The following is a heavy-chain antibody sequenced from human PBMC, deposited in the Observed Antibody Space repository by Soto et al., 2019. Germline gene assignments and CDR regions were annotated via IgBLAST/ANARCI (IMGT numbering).Heavy chain of an antibody. J-gene: IGHJ4*02. CDR2: FYSSGSS. Sequence: LSLTCTVSGGSIINYNWSCIRQPPGKGLEWIGYFYSSGSSHYNPSLXSRVTISAXTSKNHVSLKFXSVTAADTAVYYCARDHPHSYGVYYFDYXGQG. CDR3: ARDHPHSYGVYYFDY. D-gene: IGHD5-18*01. CDR1: GGSIINYN. V-gene: IGHV4-59*01.